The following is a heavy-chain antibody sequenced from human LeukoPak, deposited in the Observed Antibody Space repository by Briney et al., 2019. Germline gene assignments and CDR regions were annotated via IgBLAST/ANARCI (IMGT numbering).Heavy chain of an antibody. CDR3: VRDRTVVTLFDY. Sequence: PGGSLRLSCAASGFTFSTYSMNWVRQAPGKGLVWVSRVSLDGSITGYADSVKGRFTVSRDNAKSTVYLQLSSLRAEDTALYYCVRDRTVVTLFDYWGQGTLVTVYS. CDR2: VSLDGSIT. V-gene: IGHV3-74*01. CDR1: GFTFSTYS. J-gene: IGHJ4*02. D-gene: IGHD4-23*01.